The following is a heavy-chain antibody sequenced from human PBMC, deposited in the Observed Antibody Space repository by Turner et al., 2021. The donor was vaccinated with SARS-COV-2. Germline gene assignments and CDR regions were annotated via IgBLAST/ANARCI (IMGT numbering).Heavy chain of an antibody. V-gene: IGHV3-9*01. J-gene: IGHJ4*02. CDR3: AKDIGSGYGDYFDY. D-gene: IGHD4-17*01. CDR2: ISCNSGSS. Sequence: EVQLVESVGGLVQSGRSLRLSCAASGFTFEDYAMPGVRQAPGKGLEWVSGISCNSGSSGYADCVKGRFTISRDNAKNSLYLQMNSLRAEDTALYYCAKDIGSGYGDYFDYWGQGTLVTVSS. CDR1: GFTFEDYA.